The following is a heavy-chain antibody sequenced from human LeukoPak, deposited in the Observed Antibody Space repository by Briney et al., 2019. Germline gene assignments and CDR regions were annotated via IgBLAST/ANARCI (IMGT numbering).Heavy chain of an antibody. CDR2: IYYSGST. Sequence: PSETLSLTCTVSGGSISSSSYYWGWIRQPPGKGLEWIGSIYYSGSTYYNPSLKSRVTISVDTSKNQFSLRLSSVTAADTTVYYCARPTKHCSGGSCYGIDYWGQGTLVTVSS. V-gene: IGHV4-39*01. J-gene: IGHJ4*02. CDR3: ARPTKHCSGGSCYGIDY. D-gene: IGHD2-15*01. CDR1: GGSISSSSYY.